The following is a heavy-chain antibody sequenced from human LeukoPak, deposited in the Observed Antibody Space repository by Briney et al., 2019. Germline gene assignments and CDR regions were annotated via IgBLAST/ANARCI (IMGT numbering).Heavy chain of an antibody. J-gene: IGHJ4*02. Sequence: GGSLRLSCAASGFTFSSYSMNWVRQAPGKGLEWLSYITGSSTTIYYADSVKGRFTNSRDNAKNTLYLQMNSLRAEDTAVYHCGRGGAYYSDTIVVWGLGTLVTVSS. CDR2: ITGSSTTI. CDR1: GFTFSSYS. CDR3: GRGGAYYSDTIVV. V-gene: IGHV3-48*01. D-gene: IGHD3-22*01.